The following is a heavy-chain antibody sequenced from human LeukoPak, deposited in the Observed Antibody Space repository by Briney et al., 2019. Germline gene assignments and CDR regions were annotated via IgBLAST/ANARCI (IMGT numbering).Heavy chain of an antibody. CDR1: GYTFTGYY. J-gene: IGHJ5*02. Sequence: ASVKVSRKASGYTFTGYYMHWVRQAPGQGLEWMGWINPNSGGTNYAQKFQGRVTMTRDTSISTAYMELSRLRSDDTAVYYCARDFVPDYGSGMGGFDPWGQGTLVTVSS. V-gene: IGHV1-2*02. CDR2: INPNSGGT. D-gene: IGHD3-10*01. CDR3: ARDFVPDYGSGMGGFDP.